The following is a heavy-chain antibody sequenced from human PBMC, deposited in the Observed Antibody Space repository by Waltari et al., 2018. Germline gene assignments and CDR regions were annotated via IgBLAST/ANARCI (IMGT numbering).Heavy chain of an antibody. D-gene: IGHD2-2*01. V-gene: IGHV1-8*03. CDR3: ARLGYCSSTSCYEFYYYGMDV. J-gene: IGHJ6*02. CDR1: GYTFTSYD. CDR2: MNPNSGNT. Sequence: QVQLVQSGAEVKKPGVSVKVSCKASGYTFTSYDINWVRQATGQGLEWMGWMNPNSGNTGYAQKFQGRVTITRNTSISTAYMELSSLRSEDTAVYYCARLGYCSSTSCYEFYYYGMDVWGQGTTVTVSS.